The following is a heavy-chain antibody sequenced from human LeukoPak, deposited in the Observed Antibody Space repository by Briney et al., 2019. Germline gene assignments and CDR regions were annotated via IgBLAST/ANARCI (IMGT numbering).Heavy chain of an antibody. CDR1: GFPFSSYS. CDR3: ARGPLYGYGYGPRYFDY. CDR2: ISSSSSMV. Sequence: QPGGSLRLSCAASGFPFSSYSMNWVRQAPGEGREGVSYISSSSSMVYYADSVKGRFTISRDNAKNSLYLQMNSLRAEDTAMYYCARGPLYGYGYGPRYFDYWGQGTLVTVSS. D-gene: IGHD5-18*01. J-gene: IGHJ4*02. V-gene: IGHV3-48*01.